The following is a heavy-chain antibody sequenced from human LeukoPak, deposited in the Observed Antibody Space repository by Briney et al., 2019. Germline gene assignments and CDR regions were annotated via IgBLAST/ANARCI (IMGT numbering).Heavy chain of an antibody. V-gene: IGHV1-18*01. Sequence: ASVKVSCKASGYTFTSYGISWVRQAPGQGLKWMGWISAYNGNTNYAQKLQGRVTMTTDTPTSTAYMELRSLRSDDTAVYYCARGPADIVVVPAAIIYYYGMDVWGQGTTVTVSS. CDR2: ISAYNGNT. CDR1: GYTFTSYG. D-gene: IGHD2-2*01. CDR3: ARGPADIVVVPAAIIYYYGMDV. J-gene: IGHJ6*02.